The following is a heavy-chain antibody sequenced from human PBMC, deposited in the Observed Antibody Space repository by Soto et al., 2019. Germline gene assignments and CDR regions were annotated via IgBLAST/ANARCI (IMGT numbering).Heavy chain of an antibody. CDR2: INPNSGGT. J-gene: IGHJ4*02. CDR3: ARQMRELPFDY. V-gene: IGHV1-2*04. D-gene: IGHD1-26*01. Sequence: ASVKVSCKASGYTFTGYYMHWVRQAPGQGLEWMGWINPNSGGTNYAQKFQGWVTMTRDTSISAAYMELSRLRSDDTDVYYSARQMRELPFDYWGQGTLLTVSS. CDR1: GYTFTGYY.